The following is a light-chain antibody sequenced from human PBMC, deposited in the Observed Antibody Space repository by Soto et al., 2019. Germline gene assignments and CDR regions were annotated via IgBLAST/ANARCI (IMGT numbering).Light chain of an antibody. CDR2: EVT. J-gene: IGLJ3*02. V-gene: IGLV2-14*01. CDR1: SSDVGPYNY. Sequence: LTQPASVSGSPGQSITISCTGTSSDVGPYNYVSWYQHHPGKAPKLLIYEVTKRPSGVSNRFSGSKSGNTASLTISGLQAEDEADYYCSSYTTSSTLVFGGGT. CDR3: SSYTTSSTLV.